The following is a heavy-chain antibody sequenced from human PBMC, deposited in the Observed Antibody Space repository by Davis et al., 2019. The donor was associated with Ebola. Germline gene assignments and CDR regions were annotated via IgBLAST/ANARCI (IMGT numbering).Heavy chain of an antibody. CDR3: ARGNSDAFDI. Sequence: AASVKVSCKTSGYTFTAYFIHWVRRAPGEGLEWMGWINPNTGGTNSAQKFQGRVTMTRETSISTAYMELSRLRSDDTAVYYCARGNSDAFDIWGQGTMVTVSS. CDR2: INPNTGGT. J-gene: IGHJ3*02. CDR1: GYTFTAYF. D-gene: IGHD1-7*01. V-gene: IGHV1-2*02.